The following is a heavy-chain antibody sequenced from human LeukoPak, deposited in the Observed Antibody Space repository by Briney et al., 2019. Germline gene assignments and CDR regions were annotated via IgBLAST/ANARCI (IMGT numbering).Heavy chain of an antibody. CDR3: AKDRRFDYYDSSGYSNWFDP. CDR2: IRYDGSNK. CDR1: GFTFSSYG. D-gene: IGHD3-22*01. J-gene: IGHJ5*02. Sequence: GGSLRLSCAASGFTFSSYGMHWVRQAPGKGLEWVAFIRYDGSNKYYADSVKGRFTISRDNSKNTLYLQMNSLRAEDTAVYYCAKDRRFDYYDSSGYSNWFDPWGQGTLVTVSS. V-gene: IGHV3-30*02.